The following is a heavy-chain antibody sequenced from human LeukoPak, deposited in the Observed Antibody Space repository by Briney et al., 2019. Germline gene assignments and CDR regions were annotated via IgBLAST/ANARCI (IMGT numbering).Heavy chain of an antibody. CDR3: ARDSPTTVTTGY. CDR2: IKQDGSEK. Sequence: GGSLRLSCAASGLTFSSYWMSWVRQAPGKGLEWVANIKQDGSEKYYVDSVKGRFTISRDNAKNSLYLQMNSLRAEDTAVYYCARDSPTTVTTGYWGQGTLVTVSS. V-gene: IGHV3-7*01. D-gene: IGHD4-17*01. J-gene: IGHJ4*02. CDR1: GLTFSSYW.